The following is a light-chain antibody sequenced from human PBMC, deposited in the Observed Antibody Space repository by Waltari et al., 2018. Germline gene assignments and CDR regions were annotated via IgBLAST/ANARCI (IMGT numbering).Light chain of an antibody. CDR1: QSVGRY. V-gene: IGKV3-20*01. CDR3: QKYVNLPAT. CDR2: DAS. J-gene: IGKJ1*01. Sequence: CRARQSVGRYLAWYQQNPGQAPRLLIYDASTRATGIPDRFSGSGSGTDFSLTISRLESEDFAVYYCQKYVNLPATFGQGTKVEIK.